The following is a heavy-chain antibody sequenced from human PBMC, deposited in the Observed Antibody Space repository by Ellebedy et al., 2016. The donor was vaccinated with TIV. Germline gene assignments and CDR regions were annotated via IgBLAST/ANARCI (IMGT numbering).Heavy chain of an antibody. CDR3: ARLGYCRGGSCSAHAFDY. Sequence: MPSETLSLTCAVYGGSFSGYYWSWIRQPPGKGLEWIGEINHSGSTNYNPSLKSRVTVSVDTSKNQFSLKLSSVTAADTAVYYCARLGYCRGGSCSAHAFDYWGQGTLVTVSS. CDR2: INHSGST. CDR1: GGSFSGYY. J-gene: IGHJ4*02. V-gene: IGHV4-34*01. D-gene: IGHD2-15*01.